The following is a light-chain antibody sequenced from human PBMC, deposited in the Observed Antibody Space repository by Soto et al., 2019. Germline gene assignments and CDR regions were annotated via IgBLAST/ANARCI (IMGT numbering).Light chain of an antibody. J-gene: IGLJ2*01. CDR3: CSYAASYPVV. V-gene: IGLV2-11*01. CDR1: SSDVGGYNY. Sequence: QSALTQPRSVSGSPGQSVTISCTGTSSDVGGYNYVSWYQQHPGKAPKLMIYDVSKRPSGVPDRFSGSKSGNTASLTISGLRAEDEADYYCCSYAASYPVVFGGGTKRPVL. CDR2: DVS.